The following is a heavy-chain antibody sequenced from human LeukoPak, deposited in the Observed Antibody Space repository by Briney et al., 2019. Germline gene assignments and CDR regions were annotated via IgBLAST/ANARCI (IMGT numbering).Heavy chain of an antibody. CDR1: GGSFSGYY. V-gene: IGHV4-34*01. D-gene: IGHD2-2*01. Sequence: PSETLSLTCAVYGGSFSGYYWSWIRQPPGKGREWIGEINHSGSTNYNPSLKSRVTISVDTSKNQFSLKLSSVTAADTAVYYCARGNCSSTSCYVDYWGQGTLVTVSS. CDR3: ARGNCSSTSCYVDY. J-gene: IGHJ4*02. CDR2: INHSGST.